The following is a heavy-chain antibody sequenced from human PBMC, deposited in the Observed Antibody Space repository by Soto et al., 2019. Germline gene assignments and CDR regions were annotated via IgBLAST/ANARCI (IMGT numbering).Heavy chain of an antibody. D-gene: IGHD2-8*02. CDR3: ARDKITGLFDY. Sequence: QVQRQQWGAGLLKPSETLSLTCAVYGGSFSGYYWTWIRQPPGTGLEWIGEINHSGSTNYNPSLKSRVTISVDTSKNQFSLKLTSVTAADTAVYYCARDKITGLFDYWSQGTLVTVSS. CDR1: GGSFSGYY. CDR2: INHSGST. J-gene: IGHJ4*02. V-gene: IGHV4-34*01.